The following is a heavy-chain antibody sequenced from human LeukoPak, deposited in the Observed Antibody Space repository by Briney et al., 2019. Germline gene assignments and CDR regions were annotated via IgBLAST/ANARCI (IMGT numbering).Heavy chain of an antibody. CDR1: RFSLSSYN. J-gene: IGHJ4*02. Sequence: GGSPRLSCSASRFSLSSYNMHWVRQAPGKGLEFVSGVSSDWGTTDYADSARDRFTISRDNSKNTLYLQISSLRAEDTAIYYCVRGLYGLGWDYWGPGTLVTVSS. CDR2: VSSDWGTT. CDR3: VRGLYGLGWDY. V-gene: IGHV3-64D*06. D-gene: IGHD3-10*01.